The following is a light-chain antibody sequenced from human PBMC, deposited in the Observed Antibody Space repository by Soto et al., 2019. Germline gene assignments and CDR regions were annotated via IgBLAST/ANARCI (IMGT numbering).Light chain of an antibody. CDR2: SNT. CDR1: NSNIGAGFG. J-gene: IGLJ2*01. V-gene: IGLV1-40*01. Sequence: QSVLTQPPSVSGAPGQRVTISCTGSNSNIGAGFGVQWYQQFPRTAPRLLIYSNTNRPSGVPDRFSASKSGTSASLAITGLRAEDEADYYCHSFDINVLALIFGVGTKLTVL. CDR3: HSFDINVLALI.